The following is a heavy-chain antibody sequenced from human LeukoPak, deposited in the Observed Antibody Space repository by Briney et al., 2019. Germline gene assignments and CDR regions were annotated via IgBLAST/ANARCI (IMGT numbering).Heavy chain of an antibody. CDR2: IRGSDGST. CDR3: AKDGKKHHGTGGYDK. D-gene: IGHD3-10*01. CDR1: GFTVSSYA. V-gene: IGHV3-23*01. J-gene: IGHJ4*02. Sequence: GRSLRLSCAASGFTVSSYAMSWVRQAPGKGLEWVSDIRGSDGSTAYADSVKGRFTISRANSKNTLYMQMNSLRAEDTAVYYCAKDGKKHHGTGGYDKWGQGTLVTVPS.